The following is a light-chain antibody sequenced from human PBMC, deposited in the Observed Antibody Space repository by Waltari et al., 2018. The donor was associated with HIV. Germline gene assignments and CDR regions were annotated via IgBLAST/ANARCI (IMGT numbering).Light chain of an antibody. J-gene: IGLJ3*02. CDR1: SSDVGGYNY. CDR3: SSYTSINTWV. CDR2: DVS. V-gene: IGLV2-14*03. Sequence: LTQPASVSGSPGQSITISCTGTSSDVGGYNYVSWYQQHPGKAPKLIIFDVSNRPSGVSNPFSGSKSGNTASLTISGLQAEDEADYYCSSYTSINTWVFGTGTKLTVL.